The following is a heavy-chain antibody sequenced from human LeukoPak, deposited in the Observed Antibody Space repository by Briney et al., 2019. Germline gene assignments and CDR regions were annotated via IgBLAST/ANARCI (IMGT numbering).Heavy chain of an antibody. D-gene: IGHD3-22*01. CDR1: GFTFSSYA. J-gene: IGHJ4*02. V-gene: IGHV3-23*01. Sequence: PGGSLRLSCAASGFTFSSYAMSWVRQAPGKGLEWFTAISGSGGSTYYAESVQGRFTISRDNSKNTLYLPMNSLRAEDTAVYYCAKEGQYYYDSSGYYLTYFDYWGQGTLVTVSS. CDR2: ISGSGGST. CDR3: AKEGQYYYDSSGYYLTYFDY.